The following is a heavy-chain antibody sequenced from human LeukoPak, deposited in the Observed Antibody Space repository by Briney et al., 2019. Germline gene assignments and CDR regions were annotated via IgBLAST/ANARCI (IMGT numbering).Heavy chain of an antibody. Sequence: PSETLSLTCTVSGGSISSYYWSWIRQPPGKGLEWTGFMSYSGSTNYNPSLKSRVTISVDTSKNQFSLKLSSVTAADTAVYYCAREKNYYGSGSGELGYWGQGTLVTVSS. V-gene: IGHV4-59*12. D-gene: IGHD3-10*01. CDR2: MSYSGST. CDR1: GGSISSYY. CDR3: AREKNYYGSGSGELGY. J-gene: IGHJ4*02.